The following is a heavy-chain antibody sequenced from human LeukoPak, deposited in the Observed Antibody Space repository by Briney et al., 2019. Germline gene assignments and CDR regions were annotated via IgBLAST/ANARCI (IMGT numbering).Heavy chain of an antibody. CDR2: INPNSGGT. D-gene: IGHD6-19*01. J-gene: IGHJ4*02. V-gene: IGHV1-2*06. Sequence: ASVKVSCKASGYTFTGYYIHWVRQAPGQGLEWMGRINPNSGGTNYAQKFQGRVTMTWDTSISTAYMELSRLRSDDTAVYYCARVRSPIAVAGTRFDYWGQGTLVTVSS. CDR3: ARVRSPIAVAGTRFDY. CDR1: GYTFTGYY.